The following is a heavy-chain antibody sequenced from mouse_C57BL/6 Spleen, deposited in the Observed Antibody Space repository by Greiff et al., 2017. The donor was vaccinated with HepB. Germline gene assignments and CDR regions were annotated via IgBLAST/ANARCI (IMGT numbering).Heavy chain of an antibody. Sequence: QVQLQQPGAELVMPGASVKLSCKASGYTFTSYWMHWVKQRPGQGLEWIGEIDPSDSYTNYNQKFKGKSTLTVDKSSSTAYMQLSSLTSEDSAVYYCARSRYDYTWFAYWGQGTLVTVSA. V-gene: IGHV1-69*01. CDR1: GYTFTSYW. J-gene: IGHJ3*01. D-gene: IGHD2-4*01. CDR3: ARSRYDYTWFAY. CDR2: IDPSDSYT.